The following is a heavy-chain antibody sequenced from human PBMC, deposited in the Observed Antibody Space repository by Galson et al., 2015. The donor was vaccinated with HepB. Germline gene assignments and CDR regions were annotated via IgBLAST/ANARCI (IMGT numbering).Heavy chain of an antibody. CDR1: GFTFSSHF. J-gene: IGHJ6*02. D-gene: IGHD4-17*01. CDR2: ISSTSRYI. CDR3: ARVYDGDDAGEDYGMDV. V-gene: IGHV3-21*01. Sequence: LRLSCAASGFTFSSHFMNWVRQAPGKGLEWVAYISSTSRYIYYADSVKGRFTISRDNDENSLYLQMNSLRADDTAVYYCARVYDGDDAGEDYGMDVWGPGATVTVSS.